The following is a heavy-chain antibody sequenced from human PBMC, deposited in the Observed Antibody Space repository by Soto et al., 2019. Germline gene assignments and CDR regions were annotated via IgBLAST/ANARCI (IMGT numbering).Heavy chain of an antibody. V-gene: IGHV4-34*01. Sequence: PSGTLSLNCAVYGGSLSAHYWRWIRLPPGRGLGWVGEVNHSGSTNHNPSLKSRDTISADPSKSQCSLKLRSVTAADTAVYYCARGISMKVGDQTDAPDNHYFGSCGRGTLVTAAS. CDR1: GGSLSAHY. CDR3: ARGISMKVGDQTDAPDNHYFGS. D-gene: IGHD3-22*01. CDR2: VNHSGST. J-gene: IGHJ4*01.